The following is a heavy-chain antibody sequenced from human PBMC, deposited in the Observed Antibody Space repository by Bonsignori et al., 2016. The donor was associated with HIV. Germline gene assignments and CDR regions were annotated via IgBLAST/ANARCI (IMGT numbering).Heavy chain of an antibody. D-gene: IGHD3-9*01. CDR3: ARVKGRTISVPRWFDY. Sequence: WIRQPPGKGLEWIGEINHSGSTNYNPSLKSRVTISVDTSKNQFSLKLSSVTAADTAVYYCARVKGRTISVPRWFDYWGQGTLVTVSS. CDR2: INHSGST. V-gene: IGHV4-34*01. J-gene: IGHJ4*02.